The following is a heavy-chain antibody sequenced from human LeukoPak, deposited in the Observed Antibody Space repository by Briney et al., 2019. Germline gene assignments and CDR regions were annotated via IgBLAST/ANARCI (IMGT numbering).Heavy chain of an antibody. CDR1: GGSISSSNW. CDR2: IYHSGST. Sequence: SGTMSLTCAVSGGSISSSNWWSWVRQPPGKGVEWIGEIYHSGSTNYNPSLKSRVTISVDKSKNQFSLKLSSVTAADTAVYYCARALYYYGSGSYPLADIWGQGTMVTVSS. V-gene: IGHV4-4*02. J-gene: IGHJ3*02. D-gene: IGHD3-10*01. CDR3: ARALYYYGSGSYPLADI.